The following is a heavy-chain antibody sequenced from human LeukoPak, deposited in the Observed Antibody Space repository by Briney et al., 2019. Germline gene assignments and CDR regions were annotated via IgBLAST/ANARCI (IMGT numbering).Heavy chain of an antibody. J-gene: IGHJ5*02. CDR2: ISGSGGST. Sequence: PGGSLRLSCAASGFTFSSYAMSWVRQAPGKGLEWVSAISGSGGSTYYADSVKGRFTLSRDNSKNTLYLQMNSLRAEDTAVYYGAKDTIAAAGTRWFDPWGQGTLVTVSS. V-gene: IGHV3-23*01. D-gene: IGHD6-13*01. CDR1: GFTFSSYA. CDR3: AKDTIAAAGTRWFDP.